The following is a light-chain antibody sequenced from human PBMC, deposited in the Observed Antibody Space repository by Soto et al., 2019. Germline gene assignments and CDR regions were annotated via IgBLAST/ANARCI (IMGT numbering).Light chain of an antibody. J-gene: IGLJ3*02. Sequence: QSALTQPASVSGSPGQSITVSCTGTRSDLGSYNLVSWYQQHPGKAPKLILYEVTKRPSEVSNRFSGSKSGNTASLTISGLQAEDEADYYCCSYAGSRTWVFGGGTKLTVL. V-gene: IGLV2-23*02. CDR3: CSYAGSRTWV. CDR1: RSDLGSYNL. CDR2: EVT.